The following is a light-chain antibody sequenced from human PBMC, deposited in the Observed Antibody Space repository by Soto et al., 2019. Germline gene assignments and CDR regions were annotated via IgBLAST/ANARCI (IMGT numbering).Light chain of an antibody. J-gene: IGKJ1*01. CDR1: QSVSSY. V-gene: IGKV3-20*01. CDR2: DAS. Sequence: EIVLTQSPATLSLSPWERATLSCRASQSVSSYLAWYQQKPGQAPRLLIYDASNRATGIPARFSGSGSGTDFTLTISRLEPEDSAVYYCQQYGSSPTWTFGQGTKVDIK. CDR3: QQYGSSPTWT.